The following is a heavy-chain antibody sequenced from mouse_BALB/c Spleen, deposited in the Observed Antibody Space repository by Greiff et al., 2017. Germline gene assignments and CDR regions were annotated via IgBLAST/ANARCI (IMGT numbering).Heavy chain of an antibody. CDR3: ARFGYGNYDAMDY. J-gene: IGHJ4*01. Sequence: VKLVESGAELVRPGSSVKISCKASGYAFSSYWMNWVKQRPGQGLEWIGQIYPGDGDTNYNGKFKGKATLTADKSSSTAYMQLSSLTSEDSAVYFCARFGYGNYDAMDYWGQGTSVTVSS. V-gene: IGHV1-80*01. D-gene: IGHD2-10*02. CDR2: IYPGDGDT. CDR1: GYAFSSYW.